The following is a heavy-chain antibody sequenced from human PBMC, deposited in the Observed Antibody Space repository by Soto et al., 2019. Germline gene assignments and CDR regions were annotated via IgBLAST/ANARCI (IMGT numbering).Heavy chain of an antibody. J-gene: IGHJ4*02. D-gene: IGHD3-22*01. CDR1: GFTFSSYA. CDR2: ISGSGGST. V-gene: IGHV3-23*01. CDR3: ARDYDSSGYYCCYFDY. Sequence: PGGSLRLSCAASGFTFSSYAMSWVRQAPGKGLEWVSAISGSGGSTYYADSVKGRFTISRDNSKNTLYLQMNSLRAEDTAVYYCARDYDSSGYYCCYFDYWDQGTLVTVSS.